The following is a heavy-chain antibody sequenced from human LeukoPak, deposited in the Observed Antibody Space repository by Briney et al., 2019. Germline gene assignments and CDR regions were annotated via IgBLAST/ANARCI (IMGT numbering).Heavy chain of an antibody. Sequence: SETLSHTCTVSGGSISSSSYYWGWIRQPPGKGLEWIGSIYYSGSTYYNPSLKSRVTISVDTSKNQFSLKLSSVTAADTAVYYCARDQWELHRTFDYWGQGTLVTVSS. J-gene: IGHJ4*02. CDR2: IYYSGST. CDR1: GGSISSSSYY. CDR3: ARDQWELHRTFDY. D-gene: IGHD1-26*01. V-gene: IGHV4-39*07.